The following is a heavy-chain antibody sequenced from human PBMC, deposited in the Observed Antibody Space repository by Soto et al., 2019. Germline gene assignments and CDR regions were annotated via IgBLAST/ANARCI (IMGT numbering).Heavy chain of an antibody. D-gene: IGHD4-17*01. CDR2: INPSGGTT. V-gene: IGHV1-46*01. CDR3: ARDRASGDYNLAY. J-gene: IGHJ4*02. CDR1: GYTFSSYY. Sequence: QVQLVQSGAEVKKPGASVKVACKASGYTFSSYYLHWVRQAPGQGLEWMGIINPSGGTTTYAQNFGHRFXMTRDRSTNTVFMELRSLRSEDTAVYFCARDRASGDYNLAYWGQGTLVSVSA.